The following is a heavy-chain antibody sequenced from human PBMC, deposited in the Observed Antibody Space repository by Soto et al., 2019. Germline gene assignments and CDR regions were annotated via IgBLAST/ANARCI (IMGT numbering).Heavy chain of an antibody. CDR3: ATPACAATWCSPSHNLDH. CDR1: GGTFVRHV. CDR2: INPLSGIP. D-gene: IGHD2-2*01. V-gene: IGHV1-69*09. J-gene: IGHJ4*02. Sequence: QVQLVQSGAEVKKPESSVKVSCITSGGTFVRHVISWVRQAPGQGPEWMGKINPLSGIPNYAQKFQDRVTFTADTDSSTAYMELSSLRSDDTAVYYCATPACAATWCSPSHNLDHWGQGTLVTVSS.